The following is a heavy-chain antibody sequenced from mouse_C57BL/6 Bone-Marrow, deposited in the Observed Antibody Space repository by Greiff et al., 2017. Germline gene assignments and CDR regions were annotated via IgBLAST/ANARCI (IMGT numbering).Heavy chain of an antibody. D-gene: IGHD1-1*01. Sequence: QVHVKQSGAELVKPGASVKISCKASGYAFSSYWMNWVKQRPGKGLEWIGQIYPGDGDTNYNGKFKGKATLTADKSSSTAYMQLSSLTSEDSAVYFCARSPYYYGSSYQSAMDYWGQGTSVTVSS. J-gene: IGHJ4*01. CDR3: ARSPYYYGSSYQSAMDY. CDR1: GYAFSSYW. V-gene: IGHV1-80*01. CDR2: IYPGDGDT.